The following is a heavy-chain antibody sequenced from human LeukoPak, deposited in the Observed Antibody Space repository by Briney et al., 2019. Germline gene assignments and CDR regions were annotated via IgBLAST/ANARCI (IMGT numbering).Heavy chain of an antibody. D-gene: IGHD3-10*01. V-gene: IGHV3-48*03. CDR3: ERGLNTYYYGSGSYYDY. Sequence: GGSLRLSXAASGFTFSSYEMNWVRQAPGKGLEWVSYISSSGSTIYYADSVKGRFTISRDNAKNSLYLQMNSLRAEDTAVYYCERGLNTYYYGSGSYYDYWGQGTLVTVSS. CDR1: GFTFSSYE. J-gene: IGHJ4*02. CDR2: ISSSGSTI.